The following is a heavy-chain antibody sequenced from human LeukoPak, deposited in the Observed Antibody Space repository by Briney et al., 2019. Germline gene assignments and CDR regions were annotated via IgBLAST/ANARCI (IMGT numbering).Heavy chain of an antibody. CDR1: GFTFSSYA. CDR3: AKVAGYSSSWHDPCFDY. Sequence: GGSLRLSCAASGFTFSSYAMSWVRQAPGKGLEWVSAISGSGGSTYYADSVKGRFTISRDNSKNTLYLQMNSLRAEDTAVYYCAKVAGYSSSWHDPCFDYWGQGTLVTVSS. J-gene: IGHJ4*02. CDR2: ISGSGGST. V-gene: IGHV3-23*01. D-gene: IGHD6-13*01.